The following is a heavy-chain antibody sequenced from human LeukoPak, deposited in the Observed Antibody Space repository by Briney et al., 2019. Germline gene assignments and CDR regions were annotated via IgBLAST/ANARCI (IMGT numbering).Heavy chain of an antibody. D-gene: IGHD6-6*01. J-gene: IGHJ4*02. CDR1: GFTFSSYW. CDR2: IDTAGSGT. V-gene: IGHV3-74*01. Sequence: GGSLRLSCVASGFTFSSYWMHWVRQDPRKGLVWVSRIDTAGSGTTYADSVKGRFTISRDNAKNSLYLQMNSLRAEDTAVYYCARDRGSIAARQFFDYWGQGTLVTVSS. CDR3: ARDRGSIAARQFFDY.